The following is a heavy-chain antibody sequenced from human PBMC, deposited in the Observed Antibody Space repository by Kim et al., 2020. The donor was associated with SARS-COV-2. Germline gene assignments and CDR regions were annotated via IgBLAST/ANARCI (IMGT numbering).Heavy chain of an antibody. CDR3: AKDIESGSYTGGPDY. V-gene: IGHV3-43*01. CDR2: ISWDGGST. J-gene: IGHJ4*02. Sequence: GSLRLSCAASGFTFDDYTMHWVRQAPGKGLEWVSLISWDGGSTYYADSVKGRFTISRDNSKNSLYLQMNNLRTEDTALYYCAKDIESGSYTGGPDYWGQGTLVTVSS. CDR1: GFTFDDYT. D-gene: IGHD1-26*01.